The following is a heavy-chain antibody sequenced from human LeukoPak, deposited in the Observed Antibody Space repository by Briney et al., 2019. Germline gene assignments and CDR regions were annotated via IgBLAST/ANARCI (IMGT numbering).Heavy chain of an antibody. J-gene: IGHJ3*02. CDR1: GFTFSSYA. CDR3: ARDYSGWAFDI. D-gene: IGHD3-10*01. CDR2: ISNSGTTI. V-gene: IGHV3-48*04. Sequence: GGSLRLSCAASGFTFSSYAMSWVRQAPGKGLEWVSYISNSGTTIYYADSVKGRFTISRDNAKNSLYLQMNSLRAEDTAVYYCARDYSGWAFDIWGQGTMVTVSS.